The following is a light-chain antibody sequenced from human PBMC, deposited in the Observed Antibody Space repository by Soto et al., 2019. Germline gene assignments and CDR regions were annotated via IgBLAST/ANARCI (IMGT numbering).Light chain of an antibody. CDR3: QFHGSSPIT. J-gene: IGKJ5*01. Sequence: VRTQSPDSLAVCLGKRASFSCRACQSVRSNLAWYQQKPGQAPRLLIFAASSRASGIPDRFSGSGSGTDFTLTISRLGPADFALFYCQFHGSSPITFGQGTRLEIK. CDR2: AAS. V-gene: IGKV3-20*01. CDR1: QSVRSN.